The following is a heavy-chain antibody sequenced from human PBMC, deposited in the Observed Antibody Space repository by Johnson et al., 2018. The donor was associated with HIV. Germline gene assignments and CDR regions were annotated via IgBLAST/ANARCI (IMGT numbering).Heavy chain of an antibody. V-gene: IGHV3-30-3*01. CDR2: ISYDGSNK. D-gene: IGHD6-19*01. Sequence: QVQLVESGGGLVQPGGSLRLSCAASGFTFSSYWMSWVRQAPGKGLEWVAVISYDGSNKYYADSVKGRITISRDNAKNTLYLQMNSLRAEDTAVYYCAREPGYSSGPDAFDLWGQGTMVTVSS. CDR3: AREPGYSSGPDAFDL. CDR1: GFTFSSYW. J-gene: IGHJ3*01.